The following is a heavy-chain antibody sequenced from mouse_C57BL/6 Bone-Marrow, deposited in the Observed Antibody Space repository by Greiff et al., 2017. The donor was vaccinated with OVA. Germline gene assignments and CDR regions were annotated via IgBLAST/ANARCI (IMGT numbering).Heavy chain of an antibody. V-gene: IGHV14-3*01. CDR1: GFNIKNTY. Sequence: EVQLVESVAELVRPGASVKLSCTASGFNIKNTYMHWVKQRPQQGLEWIGRIDPANGNTKYAPKFQGKATITADTSSNTASLQLRSLTSEDTAIYYCARRNSFYWYFDVWGTGTTVTVSS. CDR2: IDPANGNT. D-gene: IGHD1-1*01. CDR3: ARRNSFYWYFDV. J-gene: IGHJ1*03.